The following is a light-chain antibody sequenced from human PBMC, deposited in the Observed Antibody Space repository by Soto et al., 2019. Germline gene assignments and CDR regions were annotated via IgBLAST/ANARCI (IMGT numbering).Light chain of an antibody. CDR1: QGISNY. CDR2: GAS. CDR3: QQYNSYPRT. Sequence: IQMTPPPSSLSASVGDSVTITCRASQGISNYLAWLQQKPAKAPKSLIYGASRLQSGVPSRFSASGSGTEFTLTISILQPEDFATYYCQQYNSYPRTFGQGTKVEIK. V-gene: IGKV1-16*01. J-gene: IGKJ2*02.